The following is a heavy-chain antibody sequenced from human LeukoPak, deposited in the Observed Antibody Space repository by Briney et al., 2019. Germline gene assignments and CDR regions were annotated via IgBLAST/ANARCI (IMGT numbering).Heavy chain of an antibody. V-gene: IGHV4-34*01. D-gene: IGHD3-3*01. Sequence: SETLSLTCAVYGGSFSGYYWSWIRQPPGKGLEWLGEINHSGSTNYNPSLKSRVTISVDTSKNQFSLKLSSVTAADTAVYYCARITIFGVVIGYYYGMDVWGQGTTVTVSS. J-gene: IGHJ6*02. CDR3: ARITIFGVVIGYYYGMDV. CDR2: INHSGST. CDR1: GGSFSGYY.